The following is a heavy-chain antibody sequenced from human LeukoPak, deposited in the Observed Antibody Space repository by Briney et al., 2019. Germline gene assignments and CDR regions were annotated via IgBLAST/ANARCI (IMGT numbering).Heavy chain of an antibody. D-gene: IGHD1-26*01. Sequence: GGSLRLSCAASGFTFSSYSMNWVRQAPGKGLEWVSYISSSSSTIYYADSVKGRFTISRDNAKNSLYLQMNSLRAEDTAVYYCARDIQKGANWFDPWGQGTLVTISS. CDR3: ARDIQKGANWFDP. CDR1: GFTFSSYS. CDR2: ISSSSSTI. V-gene: IGHV3-48*01. J-gene: IGHJ5*02.